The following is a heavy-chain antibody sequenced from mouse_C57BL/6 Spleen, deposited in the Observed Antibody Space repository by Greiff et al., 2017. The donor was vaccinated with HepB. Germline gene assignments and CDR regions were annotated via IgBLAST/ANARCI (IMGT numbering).Heavy chain of an antibody. J-gene: IGHJ4*01. V-gene: IGHV1-19*01. Sequence: VQLQQSGPVLVKPGASVKMSCKASGYTFTDYYMNWVKQSHGKSLEWIGVINPYNGGTSYNQKFKGKATLTVDKSSSTAYMELNRLTYEDSAVYYCARSDDYCSSSVTRAMDYWGQGTSVTVSS. CDR2: INPYNGGT. CDR1: GYTFTDYY. CDR3: ARSDDYCSSSVTRAMDY. D-gene: IGHD1-1*01.